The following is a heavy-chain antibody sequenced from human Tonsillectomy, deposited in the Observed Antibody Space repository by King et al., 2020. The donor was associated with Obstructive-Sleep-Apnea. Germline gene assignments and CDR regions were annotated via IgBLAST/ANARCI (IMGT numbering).Heavy chain of an antibody. V-gene: IGHV3-48*01. D-gene: IGHD3-9*01. J-gene: IGHJ4*02. CDR2: ISSSSSAI. CDR1: GFLLSWFS. CDR3: ARDKDWAFDS. Sequence: VQLVESGGGLVQPGGSLRLSCTVSGFLLSWFSVNWVRQAPGRGLEWVSYISSSSSAISYADSVKGRFTISRDNDQNSLYLEMNRLRPEDTAVYYCARDKDWAFDSWGQGTLVTVSS.